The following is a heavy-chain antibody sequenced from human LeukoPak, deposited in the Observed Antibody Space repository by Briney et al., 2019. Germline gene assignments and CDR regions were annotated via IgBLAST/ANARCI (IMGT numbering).Heavy chain of an antibody. CDR2: ISYDGSNK. Sequence: AGGSLRLSCAASGFTFSSYGMHWVRQAPGKGLEWVAVISYDGSNKYYADSVKGRFTISRDNSKNTLYLQMNSLRAEDTAVYYCAKGDSSSWQLDYWGQGTLVTVSS. J-gene: IGHJ4*02. CDR3: AKGDSSSWQLDY. CDR1: GFTFSSYG. D-gene: IGHD6-13*01. V-gene: IGHV3-30*18.